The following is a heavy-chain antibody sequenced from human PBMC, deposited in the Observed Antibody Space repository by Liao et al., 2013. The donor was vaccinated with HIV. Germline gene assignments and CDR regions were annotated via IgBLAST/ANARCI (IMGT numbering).Heavy chain of an antibody. D-gene: IGHD3-3*01. CDR3: ARGIAISEVADYFFYIDV. CDR1: GGSISSYY. Sequence: QVQLQESGPGLVKPSETLSLTCTVSGGSISSYYWSWIRQPPGKGPEWIGQIYGSGITNYNPSLKGRVTMSLDTSKNQISLKVTSVTAADTAVYYCARGIAISEVADYFFYIDVWGRGTTVTVSS. J-gene: IGHJ6*03. V-gene: IGHV4-4*08. CDR2: IYGSGIT.